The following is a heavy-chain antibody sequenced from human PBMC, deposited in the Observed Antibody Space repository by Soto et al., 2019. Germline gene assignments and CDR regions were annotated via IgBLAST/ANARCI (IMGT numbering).Heavy chain of an antibody. D-gene: IGHD6-6*01. V-gene: IGHV3-11*01. J-gene: IGHJ4*02. Sequence: QVQLAESGGGLVEPGGYLRISCAASGFTFSDYDMSWIRQSPGKGLEWVSFVSSSGTTMYFADSVKGRFTISRDNAKQLLYLQMNRLRGDDRAVYCCAGMGPRAACQRYWGKGTPVTVS. CDR2: VSSSGTTM. CDR1: GFTFSDYD. CDR3: AGMGPRAACQRY.